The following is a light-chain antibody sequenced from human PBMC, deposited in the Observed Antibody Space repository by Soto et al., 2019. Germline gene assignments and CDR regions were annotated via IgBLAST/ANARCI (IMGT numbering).Light chain of an antibody. Sequence: QSALTQPASVSGSPGQSITISCTGTNSDIGSYSHVAWYQQFPGKTPKLIIYEVSYRPSGVSHRFSASKSGNTASLTISGLQADDEADYYCISYTGSSTSYVFGTGTKVTLL. CDR1: NSDIGSYSH. V-gene: IGLV2-14*01. CDR2: EVS. J-gene: IGLJ1*01. CDR3: ISYTGSSTSYV.